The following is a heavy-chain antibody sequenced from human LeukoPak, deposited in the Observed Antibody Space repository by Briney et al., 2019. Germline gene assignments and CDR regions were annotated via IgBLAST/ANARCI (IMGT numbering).Heavy chain of an antibody. CDR2: IYYTGRT. D-gene: IGHD3-10*01. J-gene: IGHJ4*02. V-gene: IGHV4-59*07. CDR1: GGSISSYY. Sequence: SDTLSLTCTVSGGSISSYYWSWIRQPPGKALEWFGYIYYTGRTNYNPSLKSRVTMSVDTSKNQFSLKLSSVTAADTAVYYCARGEVFGDYWGQGTLVTVSS. CDR3: ARGEVFGDY.